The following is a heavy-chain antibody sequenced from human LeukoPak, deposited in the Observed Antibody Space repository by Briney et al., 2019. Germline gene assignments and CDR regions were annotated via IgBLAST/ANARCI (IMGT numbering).Heavy chain of an antibody. V-gene: IGHV4-61*01. D-gene: IGHD6-13*01. Sequence: SETLSLTCTVAGDSVSSVTDYWAWIRQPPGKGLEWIGYIYYSGSTNYNPSLKSRVTISVDTSKNQFSLKLSSVTAADTAVYYCARSPRGGPGIAAAGTVIGAFDIWGQGTMVTVSS. CDR1: GDSVSSVTDY. CDR2: IYYSGST. J-gene: IGHJ3*02. CDR3: ARSPRGGPGIAAAGTVIGAFDI.